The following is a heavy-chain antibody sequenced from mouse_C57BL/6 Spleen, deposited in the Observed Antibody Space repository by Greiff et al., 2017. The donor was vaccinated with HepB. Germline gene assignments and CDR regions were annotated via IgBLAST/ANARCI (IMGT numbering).Heavy chain of an antibody. Sequence: DVKLVESGPGMVKPSQSLSLTCTVTGYSITSGYDWHWIRHFPGNKLEWMGYISYSGSTNYNPSLKSRISITHDTSKNHFFLKLNSVTTEDTATYYCARDGELGRWFAYWGQGTLVTVSA. CDR3: ARDGELGRWFAY. V-gene: IGHV3-1*01. CDR1: GYSITSGYD. J-gene: IGHJ3*01. CDR2: ISYSGST. D-gene: IGHD4-1*01.